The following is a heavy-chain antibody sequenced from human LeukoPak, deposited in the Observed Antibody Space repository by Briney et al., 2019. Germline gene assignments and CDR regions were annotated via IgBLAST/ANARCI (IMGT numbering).Heavy chain of an antibody. Sequence: GGSLRLSCAASGFTINTNYMNWVRQAPGRGLEWVSVYPGGITKYADSVKGRFTVSRDNVKNTVYLQMNNLRAEDTALYYCAREIGYYFDSDDSRLRGRLDVWGKGTTVTVSS. D-gene: IGHD3-22*01. CDR3: AREIGYYFDSDDSRLRGRLDV. CDR2: YPGGIT. V-gene: IGHV3-53*01. J-gene: IGHJ6*04. CDR1: GFTINTNY.